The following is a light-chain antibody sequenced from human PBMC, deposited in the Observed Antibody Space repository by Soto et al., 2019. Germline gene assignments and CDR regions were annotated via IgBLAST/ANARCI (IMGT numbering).Light chain of an antibody. V-gene: IGKV1D-16*01. CDR3: QHYNSYSEA. CDR2: AAS. Sequence: DIHITHSPSSVSSSVVYILRITCRASQGISSWLAWYQQKPGRAPKLLIYAASSLQSGVPSRFSGSGSGTEFTLTISSLQPDDFATYYCQHYNSYSEAFGQGTKVDIK. J-gene: IGKJ1*01. CDR1: QGISSW.